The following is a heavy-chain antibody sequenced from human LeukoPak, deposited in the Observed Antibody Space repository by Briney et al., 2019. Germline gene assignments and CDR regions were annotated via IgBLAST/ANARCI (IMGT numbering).Heavy chain of an antibody. Sequence: ASVKVSCKASGYTFTGYYMHWVRQAPGQGLEWMGWINPNSGGTNYAQKFQGRVTMTRDTSISTAYMELSRLRSDDTAVYYCARDINDFTGSWYFDLWGRGTLVTVSS. D-gene: IGHD1-14*01. CDR1: GYTFTGYY. J-gene: IGHJ2*01. CDR2: INPNSGGT. CDR3: ARDINDFTGSWYFDL. V-gene: IGHV1-2*02.